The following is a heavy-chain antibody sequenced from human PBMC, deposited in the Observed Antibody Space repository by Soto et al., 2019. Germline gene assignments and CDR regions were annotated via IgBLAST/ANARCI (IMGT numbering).Heavy chain of an antibody. D-gene: IGHD1-26*01. V-gene: IGHV3-64D*06. CDR3: VKDYSHGRFPDY. Sequence: GWSLRLSCSASVFAFRDSTMHWFRQAPGRGLEQLGTSTYTGDTPYYADSVKGRFTISRDNSQSTLYLQMSSLRPEDTGVYFCVKDYSHGRFPDYWGQGALVTVSS. J-gene: IGHJ4*02. CDR2: STYTGDTP. CDR1: VFAFRDST.